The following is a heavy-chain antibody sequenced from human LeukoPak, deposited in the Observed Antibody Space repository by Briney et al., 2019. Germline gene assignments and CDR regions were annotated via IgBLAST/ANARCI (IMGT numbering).Heavy chain of an antibody. D-gene: IGHD6-13*01. CDR3: ARRLGSSSWYDY. V-gene: IGHV4-59*01. CDR1: GGSISSYY. CDR2: IYYSGST. Sequence: SETLSLTCIVSGGSISSYYWSWIRQPPGKGLEWIGYIYYSGSTNYNPSLKSRVTISVDTSKNQFSLKLSSVTAADTAVYYCARRLGSSSWYDYWGQGTLVTVSS. J-gene: IGHJ4*02.